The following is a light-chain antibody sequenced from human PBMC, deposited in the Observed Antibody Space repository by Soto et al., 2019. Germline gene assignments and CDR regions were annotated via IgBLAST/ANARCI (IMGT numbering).Light chain of an antibody. V-gene: IGKV3-15*01. CDR3: HQYYKWPLT. CDR2: DAS. Sequence: EIVMTQSPATLSVSPGEIVTLSCRASQSAISNLAWYQQKPGQTPRLLIYDASTRATDIPARFSGSGSGTDFTLTISSLLSEDFAVYYCHQYYKWPLTFGGGTKVDI. J-gene: IGKJ4*01. CDR1: QSAISN.